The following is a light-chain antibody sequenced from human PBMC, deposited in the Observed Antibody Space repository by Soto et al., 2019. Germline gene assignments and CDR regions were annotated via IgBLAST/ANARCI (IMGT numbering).Light chain of an antibody. CDR3: MQALQTPFT. V-gene: IGKV2-28*01. Sequence: DIVMTQSPLSLPVTPGEPASISCRSSQSLLHSNGHNYLEWYLQKPGQSPQLLIYLGSNRASGAPDRISGSGSGTDFTLKISRVEAEDVGVYYCMQALQTPFTFGPGTKVDIK. CDR2: LGS. J-gene: IGKJ3*01. CDR1: QSLLHSNGHNY.